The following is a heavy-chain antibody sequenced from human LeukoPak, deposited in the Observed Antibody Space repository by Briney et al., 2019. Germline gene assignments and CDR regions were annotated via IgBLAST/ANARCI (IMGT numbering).Heavy chain of an antibody. Sequence: PSETLSLTCAVSGYSISSGYYWGWIRQPPGKGLEWIGSIYHSGSTYYNPSLKSRVPISVDTSKNQFSLKLSSVTAADTAVYYCARQGGDYFDYWGQGTLVTVSS. J-gene: IGHJ4*02. CDR1: GYSISSGYY. D-gene: IGHD1-26*01. CDR3: ARQGGDYFDY. CDR2: IYHSGST. V-gene: IGHV4-38-2*01.